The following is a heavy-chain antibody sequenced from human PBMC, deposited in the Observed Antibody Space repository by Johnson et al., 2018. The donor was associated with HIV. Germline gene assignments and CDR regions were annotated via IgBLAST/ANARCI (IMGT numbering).Heavy chain of an antibody. V-gene: IGHV3-64*01. D-gene: IGHD3-10*01. J-gene: IGHJ3*02. CDR2: ISSNGGST. CDR1: GFTFSSYA. Sequence: MQLVESGGGLVQPGGSLRLSCAASGFTFSSYAMHWVRQAPGKGLEYVSAISSNGGSTYYANSVKGRFTISRDNSKNTLYLQMGSLRAEDMAVYYCAKLRYSGANAFDIWGQGTMVTVSS. CDR3: AKLRYSGANAFDI.